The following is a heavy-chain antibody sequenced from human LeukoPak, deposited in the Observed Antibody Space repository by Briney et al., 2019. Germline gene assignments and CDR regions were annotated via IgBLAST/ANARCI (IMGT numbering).Heavy chain of an antibody. CDR3: ARADSGYSSGQFDS. V-gene: IGHV3-74*01. J-gene: IGHJ4*02. Sequence: GGSLRLSCAASGFTFSSYWMDWVRQVPGKGLVWVSRIKSDGSSTSYADSVKGRFTISRDNAKNTLYLQMNSLRVEDTALYYCARADSGYSSGQFDSWGQGTLVTVSS. CDR1: GFTFSSYW. CDR2: IKSDGSST. D-gene: IGHD6-19*01.